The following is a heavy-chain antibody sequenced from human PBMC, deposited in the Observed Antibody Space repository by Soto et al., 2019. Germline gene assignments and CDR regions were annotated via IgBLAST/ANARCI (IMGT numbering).Heavy chain of an antibody. D-gene: IGHD1-20*01. V-gene: IGHV4-34*01. CDR3: ARLRYNEY. J-gene: IGHJ4*02. CDR2: INHSGST. CDR1: GGSFSGYY. Sequence: SETLSLTCAVYGGSFSGYYWSWIRQPPGKGLEWIGEINHSGSTNYNPSLKSRVTISVDTSKNQFSLKLSSVTAADTAVYYCARLRYNEYWGQGTLVTVSS.